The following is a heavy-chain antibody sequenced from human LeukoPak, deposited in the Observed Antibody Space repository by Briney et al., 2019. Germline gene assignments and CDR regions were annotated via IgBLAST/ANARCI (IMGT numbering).Heavy chain of an antibody. D-gene: IGHD6-13*01. V-gene: IGHV3-21*01. Sequence: GGSLRLSCATSGFSFNRYSMNWVRQAPGKGLEWVSFISSSRSYIYYADSVKGRFTISRDNAKNSLYLQMNSLRAEDTAVYYCARFIAAPYYFDYWGRGTLVTVSS. CDR3: ARFIAAPYYFDY. CDR2: ISSSRSYI. CDR1: GFSFNRYS. J-gene: IGHJ4*02.